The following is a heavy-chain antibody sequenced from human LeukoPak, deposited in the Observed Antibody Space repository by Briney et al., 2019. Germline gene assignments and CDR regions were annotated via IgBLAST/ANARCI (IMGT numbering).Heavy chain of an antibody. CDR2: ISGSGGST. J-gene: IGHJ4*02. CDR3: AAMGAARHPFDY. D-gene: IGHD1-26*01. Sequence: GGSLRLSCAASGFTFCSYAMSWVRQAPGKGLEWVSAISGSGGSTYYADSVKGRFTISRDNSKNTLYMQMTSLRAEDPAVYYCAAMGAARHPFDYWGQGTLVTVSS. CDR1: GFTFCSYA. V-gene: IGHV3-23*01.